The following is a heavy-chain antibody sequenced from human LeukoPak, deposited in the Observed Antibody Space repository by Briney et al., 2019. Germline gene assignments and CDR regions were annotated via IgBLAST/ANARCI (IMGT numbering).Heavy chain of an antibody. V-gene: IGHV3-23*01. CDR2: ITASSSST. Sequence: GGSLRLSCAASGFTFSSYGMSWVRQAPGKGLEWVSAITASSSSTHDADSVQGRFTISRDNFKNTLYLQMNSLRPEDTAIYYRAKLFESGTYNNFFHYWGQGTLVTVSS. D-gene: IGHD3-10*01. J-gene: IGHJ4*02. CDR1: GFTFSSYG. CDR3: AKLFESGTYNNFFHY.